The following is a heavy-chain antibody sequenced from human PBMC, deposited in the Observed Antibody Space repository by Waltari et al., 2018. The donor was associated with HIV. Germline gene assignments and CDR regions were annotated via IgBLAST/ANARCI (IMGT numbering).Heavy chain of an antibody. J-gene: IGHJ4*02. Sequence: EVQLVESGGGWVQPGGSLTLTCEASGFTFTFYWLSWVRQAPGKGVEWVANINQAGTERHYVDSVRGRFTISRDNGKTSVFLQMNSLTVEDTAVYYCATTHGSGDYDNDFDYWGQGTLV. D-gene: IGHD3-10*01. CDR2: INQAGTER. CDR1: GFTFTFYW. CDR3: ATTHGSGDYDNDFDY. V-gene: IGHV3-7*01.